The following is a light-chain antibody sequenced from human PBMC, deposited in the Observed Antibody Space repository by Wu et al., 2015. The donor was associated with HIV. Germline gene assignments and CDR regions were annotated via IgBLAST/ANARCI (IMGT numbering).Light chain of an antibody. J-gene: IGKJ4*01. CDR3: QQRSNWLLT. CDR1: QSLGTY. CDR2: EAS. Sequence: EIVLTQSPATLSSSPGERVTLSCRASQSLGTYLAWYQQKPGQAPRLLIYEASSRATGIPDRFTASGSGTDFTLTISNLEPEDFAVYYCQQRSNWLLTFGEGTRVEIK. V-gene: IGKV3-11*01.